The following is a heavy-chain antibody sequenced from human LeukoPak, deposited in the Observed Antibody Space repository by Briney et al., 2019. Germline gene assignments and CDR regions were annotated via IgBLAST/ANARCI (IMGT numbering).Heavy chain of an antibody. V-gene: IGHV4-38-2*01. Sequence: SETLSLTCAVSGYSISSGYYWAWIRQPPGKGLEWIGNIYHSGSAYYNPSLKSRVTISVDTSKNQFSLKLSSVTAADTAIYYCARVVPAATFDYWGQGPLVTVSS. J-gene: IGHJ4*02. CDR3: ARVVPAATFDY. D-gene: IGHD2-2*01. CDR2: IYHSGSA. CDR1: GYSISSGYY.